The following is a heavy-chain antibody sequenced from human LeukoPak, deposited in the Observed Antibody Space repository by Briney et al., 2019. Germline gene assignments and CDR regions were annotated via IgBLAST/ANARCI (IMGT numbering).Heavy chain of an antibody. V-gene: IGHV4-59*12. D-gene: IGHD3-3*01. CDR2: IYYSGST. CDR1: GGSISSYY. CDR3: ARGGELTIFGVVTPGSFDY. J-gene: IGHJ4*02. Sequence: SETLSLTCTVPGGSISSYYWSWIRQPPGKGLEWIGYIYYSGSTNYNPSLKSRVTISVDTSKNQFSLKLSSVTAADTAVYYCARGGELTIFGVVTPGSFDYWGQGTLVTVSS.